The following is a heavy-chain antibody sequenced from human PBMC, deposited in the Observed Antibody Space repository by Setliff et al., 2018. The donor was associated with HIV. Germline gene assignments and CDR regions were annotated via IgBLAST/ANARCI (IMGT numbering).Heavy chain of an antibody. CDR1: GYTFTTYD. CDR2: ISPYNGHT. V-gene: IGHV1-18*01. D-gene: IGHD4-17*01. CDR3: SRTDYGGNSGGNYFDY. Sequence: ASVKVSCKASGYTFTTYDITWVRQAPGHGLEWLGWISPYNGHTNFAQKFQGRVTMTTDTATSTAYMEVRSLRSDDTAVYYCSRTDYGGNSGGNYFDYWGQGSLVTVSS. J-gene: IGHJ4*02.